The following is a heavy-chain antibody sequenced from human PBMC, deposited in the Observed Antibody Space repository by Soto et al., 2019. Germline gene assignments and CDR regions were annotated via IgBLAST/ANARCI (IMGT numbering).Heavy chain of an antibody. CDR3: HAPHGRNAFDI. CDR1: GFTFSNAW. V-gene: IGHV3-15*01. Sequence: GGSLRLSCATSGFTFSNAWMAWVRQAPGKGLEWVGRIKSIADGGTTNYAAPVKGRFSISRHDSENTLYLQMNSLRVEDTGIYYCHAPHGRNAFDIWGPGTVVTVSS. CDR2: IKSIADGGTT. D-gene: IGHD2-8*01. J-gene: IGHJ3*02.